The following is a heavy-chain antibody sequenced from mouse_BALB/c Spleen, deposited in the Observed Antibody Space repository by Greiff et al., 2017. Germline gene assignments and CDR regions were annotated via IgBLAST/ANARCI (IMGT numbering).Heavy chain of an antibody. CDR2: IYPYNGGT. CDR1: GYTFTDYN. CDR3: ARLLRYPFYDAMDY. J-gene: IGHJ4*01. V-gene: IGHV1S29*02. Sequence: EVQLQQSGPELVKPGASVKISCKASGYTFTDYNMHWVKQSHGKSLEWIGYIYPYNGGTGYNQKFKSKATLTVDNSSSTAYMELRSLTSEDSAVYYCARLLRYPFYDAMDYWGQGTSVTVSS. D-gene: IGHD1-1*01.